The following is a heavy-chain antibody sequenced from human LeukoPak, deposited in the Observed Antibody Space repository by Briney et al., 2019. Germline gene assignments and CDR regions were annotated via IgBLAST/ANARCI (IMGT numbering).Heavy chain of an antibody. J-gene: IGHJ4*02. D-gene: IGHD1-26*01. CDR2: IYHSANN. CDR3: ASGRSIRYSDF. Sequence: SETLSLTCTVSGGSMYSYYWRWIRQPPGKGLEWIANIYHSANNNFIPSYNPSLKSRVTISVDTSKSQFSLRLTSVTAAGRAVYYCASGRSIRYSDFWGQGVLVTVSS. CDR1: GGSMYSYY. V-gene: IGHV4-59*08.